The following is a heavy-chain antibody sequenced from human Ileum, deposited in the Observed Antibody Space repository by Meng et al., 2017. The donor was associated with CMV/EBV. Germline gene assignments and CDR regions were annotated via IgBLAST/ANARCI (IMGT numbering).Heavy chain of an antibody. CDR2: IYSGGSST. Sequence: GESLKISCAASGFTFSSYAMSWVRQAPGKGLEWVSVIYSGGSSTYYADSVKGRFTISRDNSKNTLYLQMNSLRAEDTAVYYCAKESRYYDSSGYLIGYYYGMDVWGQGTTVTVSS. CDR3: AKESRYYDSSGYLIGYYYGMDV. D-gene: IGHD3-22*01. J-gene: IGHJ6*02. V-gene: IGHV3-23*03. CDR1: GFTFSSYA.